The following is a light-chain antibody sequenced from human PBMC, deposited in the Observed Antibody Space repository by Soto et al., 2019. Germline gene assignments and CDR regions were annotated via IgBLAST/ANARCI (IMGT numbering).Light chain of an antibody. CDR2: GSS. Sequence: IVMTQSPATLSVSPGDEVNLSCRASENVGTNLAWYQQKPGQAPRLLIYGSSTRATGIPATFSGSGSGTEFTLTISSLQSEESAIYYCQQYNNWGLSLGGGTKVEIK. V-gene: IGKV3D-15*01. J-gene: IGKJ4*01. CDR3: QQYNNWGLS. CDR1: ENVGTN.